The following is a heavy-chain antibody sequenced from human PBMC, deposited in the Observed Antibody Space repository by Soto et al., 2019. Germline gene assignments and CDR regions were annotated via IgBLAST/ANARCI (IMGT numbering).Heavy chain of an antibody. CDR1: GFTFSSYA. CDR2: ISYDGSNK. D-gene: IGHD3-10*01. CDR3: ARGSGGRGLMVRGVPFDP. Sequence: QVQLVESGGGVVQPGRSLRLSCAASGFTFSSYAMHWVRQAPGKGLEWVAVISYDGSNKYYADSVKGRFTISRDNSKNTLYLQMNSLRAEDTAVYYCARGSGGRGLMVRGVPFDPWGQGTLVTVSS. J-gene: IGHJ5*02. V-gene: IGHV3-30-3*01.